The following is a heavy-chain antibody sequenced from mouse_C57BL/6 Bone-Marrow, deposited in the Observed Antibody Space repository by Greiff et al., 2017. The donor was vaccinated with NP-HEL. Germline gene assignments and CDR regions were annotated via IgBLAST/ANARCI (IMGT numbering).Heavy chain of an antibody. Sequence: VQLQQSGAELVKPGASVKISCKASGYAFSSYWMNWVKQRPGKGLEWIGQIYPGDGDTNYNGKFKGKATLTADKSSSTAYMQLSSLTSEDSAVYFCARRRDFYYSSSYNWYFDVWGTGTTVTVSS. V-gene: IGHV1-80*01. D-gene: IGHD1-1*01. CDR3: ARRRDFYYSSSYNWYFDV. CDR1: GYAFSSYW. J-gene: IGHJ1*03. CDR2: IYPGDGDT.